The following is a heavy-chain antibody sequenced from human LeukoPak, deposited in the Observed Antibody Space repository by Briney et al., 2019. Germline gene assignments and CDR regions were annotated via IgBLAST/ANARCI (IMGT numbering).Heavy chain of an antibody. CDR3: ARGPIVVVPAAHVIDDY. CDR2: ISFDGSNK. Sequence: QPGRSLRLSCAASGFTFSDYGMHWVRQAPGKGLEWMTIISFDGSNKYYADSVKGRFTISRDNSKNMLYLQMNSLRAEDTAMYYCARGPIVVVPAAHVIDDYWGQGTLVTVSS. D-gene: IGHD2-2*01. V-gene: IGHV3-30*03. J-gene: IGHJ4*02. CDR1: GFTFSDYG.